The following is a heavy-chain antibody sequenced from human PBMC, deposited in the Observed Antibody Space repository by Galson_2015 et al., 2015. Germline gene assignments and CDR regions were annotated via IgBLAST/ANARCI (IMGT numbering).Heavy chain of an antibody. J-gene: IGHJ2*01. Sequence: SETLSLTCTVSGGSFSSSDYYWGWIRQPPGKGLEWIGSIYSGGITYYNPSLKSRVTISVETSKNHFSLRVTSVTAADTAVYYCARLTPPRYFDLWGRGTLVIVSS. CDR2: IYSGGIT. CDR1: GGSFSSSDYY. V-gene: IGHV4-39*01. CDR3: ARLTPPRYFDL.